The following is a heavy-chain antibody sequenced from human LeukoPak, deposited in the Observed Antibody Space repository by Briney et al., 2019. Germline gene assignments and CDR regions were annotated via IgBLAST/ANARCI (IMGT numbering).Heavy chain of an antibody. CDR3: AREGMVGFDY. CDR2: INPIFGTA. J-gene: IGHJ4*02. D-gene: IGHD3-10*01. CDR1: GYTFTGYY. V-gene: IGHV1-69*13. Sequence: SVKVSCKASGYTFTGYYMHWVRQAPGQGLEWMGRINPIFGTANYAQKFQGRVTITADESTSTAYMELSSLRSEDTAVYYCAREGMVGFDYWGQGTLVTVSS.